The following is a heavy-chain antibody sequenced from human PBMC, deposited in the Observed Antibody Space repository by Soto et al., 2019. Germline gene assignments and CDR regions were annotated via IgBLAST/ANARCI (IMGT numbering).Heavy chain of an antibody. CDR1: GFTFSSSS. Sequence: EVQLVESGGGLVQPGGSLRLSCAASGFTFSSSSINWVRQAPGKGLEWVSYISSSSGTIYFADSVKGRFTISRDNAKNSLYPRMPCLTAEDPAVYFSASTHPGSFDPWGQGTLFTVSS. V-gene: IGHV3-48*01. CDR3: ASTHPGSFDP. CDR2: ISSSSGTI. J-gene: IGHJ5*02.